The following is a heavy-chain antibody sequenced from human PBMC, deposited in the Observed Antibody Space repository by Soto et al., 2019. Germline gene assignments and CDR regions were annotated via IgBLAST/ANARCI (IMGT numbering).Heavy chain of an antibody. V-gene: IGHV4-4*02. CDR2: IYHSGST. CDR1: SGSISSSNW. J-gene: IGHJ5*02. CDR3: ARTVLGAAGRPTNWFDP. D-gene: IGHD6-13*01. Sequence: SETLSLTCAVSSGSISSSNWWSWVRQPPGKGLEWIGEIYHSGSTNYNPSLKSRVTISVDRSKNQFSLKLSSVTAADTAVYYCARTVLGAAGRPTNWFDPWGQGTLVTVSS.